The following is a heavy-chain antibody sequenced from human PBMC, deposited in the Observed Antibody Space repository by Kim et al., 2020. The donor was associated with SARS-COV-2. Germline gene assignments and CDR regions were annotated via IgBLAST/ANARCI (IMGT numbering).Heavy chain of an antibody. CDR1: GFTFSSYA. J-gene: IGHJ6*02. Sequence: GGSLRLSCAASGFTFSSYAMSWVRQAPGKGLEWVSAISGSGGNTYYADSVKGRFTISRDNSKNTLYLQMNSLRAEDTAVYYCANSRGKPSTRLYYYYGMDVWGQGTTVTVSS. CDR2: ISGSGGNT. D-gene: IGHD3-10*01. V-gene: IGHV3-23*01. CDR3: ANSRGKPSTRLYYYYGMDV.